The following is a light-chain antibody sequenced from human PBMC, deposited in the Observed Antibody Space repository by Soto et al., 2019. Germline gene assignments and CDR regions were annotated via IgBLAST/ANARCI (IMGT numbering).Light chain of an antibody. V-gene: IGLV1-40*01. CDR2: GNT. CDR3: QSYDSSLSGYV. CDR1: SSNIGAGYD. J-gene: IGLJ1*01. Sequence: QSVLTQPPSVSGAPGQGVTISCTGSSSNIGAGYDVHWYQQLPGTAPKLLIYGNTNRPSGVPDRFSSSKSGTSASLAITGLQAEDEADYYCQSYDSSLSGYVFGTGTKVTVL.